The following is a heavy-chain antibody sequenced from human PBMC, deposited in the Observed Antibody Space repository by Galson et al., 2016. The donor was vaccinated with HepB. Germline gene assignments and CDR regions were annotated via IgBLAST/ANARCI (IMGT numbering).Heavy chain of an antibody. CDR1: GDSVTSNSAA. CDR3: ARGNSGWDGFRFAY. Sequence: CAISGDSVTSNSAAWNWIRQSPSRGLEWLGRTYYRSKWYYDYAVSVEGRVIINPDTSHNQFSLQLNSVTTEDTAGYYCARGNSGWDGFRFAYWGQGALVTVSS. D-gene: IGHD6-19*01. J-gene: IGHJ4*02. CDR2: TYYRSKWYY. V-gene: IGHV6-1*01.